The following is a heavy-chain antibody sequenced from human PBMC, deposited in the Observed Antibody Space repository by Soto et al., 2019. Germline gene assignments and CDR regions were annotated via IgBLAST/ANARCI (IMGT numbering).Heavy chain of an antibody. V-gene: IGHV1-18*01. CDR3: ARDRCWGSPWSWFDP. Sequence: QVQLVQSGAEVKKPGASVKVSCKASGYTFTSYGISWVRQAPGQGLEWMGWISAYNGNTNYAQKLQGRVTMTTDTHTSTGYMEVRSLRSDDTAVYYCARDRCWGSPWSWFDPWGQGTLVTVSS. CDR2: ISAYNGNT. J-gene: IGHJ5*02. CDR1: GYTFTSYG. D-gene: IGHD3-10*02.